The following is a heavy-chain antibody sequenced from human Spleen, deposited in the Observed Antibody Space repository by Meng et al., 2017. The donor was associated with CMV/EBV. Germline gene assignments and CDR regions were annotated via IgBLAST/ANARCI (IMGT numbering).Heavy chain of an antibody. D-gene: IGHD6-19*01. CDR2: ISSSGSTI. CDR1: GFTFSSYW. Sequence: GESLKISCAASGFTFSSYWMNWVRQAPGKGLEWVSYISSSGSTIYYADSVKGRFTISRDNAKNSLYLQMNSLRAEDTAVYYCARELAVAGTYYYYGMDVWGQGTTVTVSS. V-gene: IGHV3-48*04. CDR3: ARELAVAGTYYYYGMDV. J-gene: IGHJ6*02.